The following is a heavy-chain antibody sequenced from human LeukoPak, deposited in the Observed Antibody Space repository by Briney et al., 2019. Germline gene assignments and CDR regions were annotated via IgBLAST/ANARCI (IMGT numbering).Heavy chain of an antibody. J-gene: IGHJ4*02. V-gene: IGHV3-11*04. CDR3: ARDRGAVTDVFDY. CDR1: GFTISDYY. D-gene: IGHD6-19*01. CDR2: IRSSGTTI. Sequence: KPGGSLRLSCVASGFTISDYYMSWIRQAPGKGLGWVSYIRSSGTTIHYADSVKGRFTISRDNAKNSLYLQMNSLRAEDTAVYYCARDRGAVTDVFDYWGQGTLVTVSS.